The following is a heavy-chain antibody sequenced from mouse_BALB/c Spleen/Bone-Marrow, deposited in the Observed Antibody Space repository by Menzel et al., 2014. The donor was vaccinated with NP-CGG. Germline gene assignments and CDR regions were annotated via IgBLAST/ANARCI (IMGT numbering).Heavy chain of an antibody. CDR1: GYTFTDKW. CDR2: IDTSDSYI. D-gene: IGHD2-4*01. J-gene: IGHJ4*01. Sequence: QVQLQQSGAEFVMPGASVKMSCKASGYTFTDKWMHWVKQRPGQGLEWIGAIDTSDSYINYNQKFKGKASLTVDASSSTAYMHLSSLTSDDSAVYYFARGGHDFSLDYWGQGTPVIVSS. CDR3: ARGGHDFSLDY. V-gene: IGHV1-69*01.